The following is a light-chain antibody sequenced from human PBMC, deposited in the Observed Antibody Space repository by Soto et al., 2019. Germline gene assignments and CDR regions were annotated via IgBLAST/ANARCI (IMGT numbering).Light chain of an antibody. Sequence: EIVLTQSPGTLSLSPGERATLSCRASQSVSSSYLAWYQQKPGQAPRLLIYGASSRATGIPDRFNGSGSVTDFTLTISRLEPEDFAVCYCQQYGSSPPFTFGPGTKVDIK. CDR2: GAS. CDR3: QQYGSSPPFT. J-gene: IGKJ3*01. CDR1: QSVSSSY. V-gene: IGKV3-20*01.